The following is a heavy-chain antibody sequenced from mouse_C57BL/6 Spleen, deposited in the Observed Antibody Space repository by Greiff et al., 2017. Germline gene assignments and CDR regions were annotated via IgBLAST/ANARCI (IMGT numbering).Heavy chain of an antibody. Sequence: VQLQQSGPELVKPGASVKMSCKASGYTFTDYNMHWVKQSHGKSLEWIGYINPNNGGTSYNQKFKGKATLTVNKSSSTAYMELRSLTSEDSAVYYCARDYYGSSHAMDYWGQGTSVTVSS. CDR3: ARDYYGSSHAMDY. J-gene: IGHJ4*01. CDR1: GYTFTDYN. V-gene: IGHV1-22*01. CDR2: INPNNGGT. D-gene: IGHD1-1*01.